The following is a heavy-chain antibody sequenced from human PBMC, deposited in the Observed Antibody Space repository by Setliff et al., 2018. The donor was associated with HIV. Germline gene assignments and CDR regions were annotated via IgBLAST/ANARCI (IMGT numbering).Heavy chain of an antibody. J-gene: IGHJ4*02. D-gene: IGHD3-3*01. CDR1: GDSINRGYY. Sequence: PSETLSLTCAVSGDSINRGYYWAWIRQPPGKGPEWIGSIYKSGSTYHNPSLKSRVTISVNLSKNHFALKLTSVTAADTAVYYCARKNPFLEWLPLHFDQWGQGTLVTVSS. V-gene: IGHV4-38-2*01. CDR3: ARKNPFLEWLPLHFDQ. CDR2: IYKSGST.